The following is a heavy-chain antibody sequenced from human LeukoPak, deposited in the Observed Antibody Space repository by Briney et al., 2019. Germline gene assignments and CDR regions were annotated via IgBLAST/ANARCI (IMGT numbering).Heavy chain of an antibody. V-gene: IGHV3-74*01. D-gene: IGHD3-10*01. CDR3: ARDGLLWFGETIHYYMDV. J-gene: IGHJ6*03. CDR2: INSDGSST. Sequence: GGSLRLSCAASGFTFSSYWMHWVRQAPGKGLVWVSRINSDGSSTSYADSVKGRFTISRDNAKNTLYLQMNSLRAEDTAVYYCARDGLLWFGETIHYYMDVWGKGTTVTISS. CDR1: GFTFSSYW.